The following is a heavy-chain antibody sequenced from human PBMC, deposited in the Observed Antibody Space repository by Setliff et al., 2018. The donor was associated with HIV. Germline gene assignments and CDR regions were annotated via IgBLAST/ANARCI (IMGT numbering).Heavy chain of an antibody. D-gene: IGHD5-12*01. CDR3: ARDSSTKEMATIWVNFDY. J-gene: IGHJ4*02. CDR2: INSDGGTT. Sequence: GGSLRLSCAASGFTFSSYWMHWVRQAPGKGLVWVSLINSDGGTTYYADSVQGRFTISRDNAKNTLYLQINSLRADDTAVYYCARDSSTKEMATIWVNFDYWGQGTLVTVSS. CDR1: GFTFSSYW. V-gene: IGHV3-74*01.